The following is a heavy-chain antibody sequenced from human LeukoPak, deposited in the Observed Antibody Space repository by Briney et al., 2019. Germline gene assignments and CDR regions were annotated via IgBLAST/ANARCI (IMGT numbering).Heavy chain of an antibody. J-gene: IGHJ1*01. Sequence: GGSLRLSCAASGFTVSSNYMTWVRQAPGKGLEWVSLIYSGDNTYYADSVKGRFTISRDNSKNTLYLQMNSLRAEDTAMYYCGGDWGFQHWGQGTLVTVSS. CDR3: GGDWGFQH. V-gene: IGHV3-53*01. CDR1: GFTVSSNY. D-gene: IGHD2-21*02. CDR2: IYSGDNT.